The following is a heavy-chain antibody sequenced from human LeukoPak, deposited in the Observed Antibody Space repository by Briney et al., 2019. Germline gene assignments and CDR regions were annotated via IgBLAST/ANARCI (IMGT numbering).Heavy chain of an antibody. CDR3: ARDRAVRGAIYYYYYYMDV. V-gene: IGHV3-23*01. D-gene: IGHD3-10*01. CDR1: GFTFYNYG. J-gene: IGHJ6*03. Sequence: GGSLRLSCAASGFTFYNYGISWVRQAPGKGLQWLTGINGSGGRTYYADSVRGRFIVSRDNSQNTVNLEIHSLRAEDTAVYYCARDRAVRGAIYYYYYYMDVWGKGTTVTVSS. CDR2: INGSGGRT.